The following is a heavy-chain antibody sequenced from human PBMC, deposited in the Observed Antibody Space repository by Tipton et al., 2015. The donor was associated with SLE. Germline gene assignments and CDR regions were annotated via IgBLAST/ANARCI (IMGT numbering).Heavy chain of an antibody. D-gene: IGHD3-3*01. CDR3: ARGRAINYDFWSGYSSFDY. V-gene: IGHV3-64*01. J-gene: IGHJ4*02. CDR1: GFTFSSYA. Sequence: SLRLSCAASGFTFSSYAMHWVRQAPGKGLEYVSAISSSGGSTYYANSVKGRFTISRDNSKNTLYLQMGSLRAEDMAVYYCARGRAINYDFWSGYSSFDYWGQGTLVTVSS. CDR2: ISSSGGST.